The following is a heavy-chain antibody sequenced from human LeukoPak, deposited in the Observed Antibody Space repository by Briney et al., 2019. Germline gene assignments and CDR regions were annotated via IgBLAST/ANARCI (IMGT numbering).Heavy chain of an antibody. CDR3: AKFPSVYGFTRPQDDAFDI. J-gene: IGHJ3*02. V-gene: IGHV4-39*01. Sequence: SETLSLTCTVSGGSISSSSTYYWGWIRQPPGKGLEWIGSIYYSGNTYYNPSLKSRVTISVDTSKNQFSLKLNSVTAADTAVYYCAKFPSVYGFTRPQDDAFDIWGQGTMVTVSS. D-gene: IGHD5/OR15-5a*01. CDR1: GGSISSSSTYY. CDR2: IYYSGNT.